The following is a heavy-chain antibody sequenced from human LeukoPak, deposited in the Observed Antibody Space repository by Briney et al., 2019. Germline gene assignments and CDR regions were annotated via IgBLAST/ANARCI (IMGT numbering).Heavy chain of an antibody. CDR2: ISGSGGST. CDR1: GFTFSSYA. V-gene: IGHV3-23*01. D-gene: IGHD3-3*01. J-gene: IGHJ4*02. CDR3: ARSDFLSGYFDY. Sequence: GGSLRLSCAASGFTFSSYAMSWVRQAPGKGLEWVSAISGSGGSTYYADSVKGRFTISRDNSKNTLYPQMNSLRAEDTAVYYCARSDFLSGYFDYWGQGTLVTVSS.